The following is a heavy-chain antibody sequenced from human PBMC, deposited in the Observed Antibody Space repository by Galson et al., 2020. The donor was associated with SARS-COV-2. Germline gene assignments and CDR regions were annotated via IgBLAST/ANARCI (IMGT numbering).Heavy chain of an antibody. CDR3: ARDRKSINPEGQWLAGRLD. Sequence: ASVKVSCKASGYTFTGYYMHWVRQAPGQGLEWMGWINPNSGGTNYAQKFQGRVTMTRDTSISTAYMELSRLRSDDTAVYYCARDRKSINPEGQWLAGRLDWGQGTLVTVSS. V-gene: IGHV1-2*02. J-gene: IGHJ4*02. D-gene: IGHD6-19*01. CDR2: INPNSGGT. CDR1: GYTFTGYY.